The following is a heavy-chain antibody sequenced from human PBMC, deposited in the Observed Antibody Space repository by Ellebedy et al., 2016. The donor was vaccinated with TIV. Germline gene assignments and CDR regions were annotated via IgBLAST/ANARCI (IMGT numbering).Heavy chain of an antibody. V-gene: IGHV3-23*01. D-gene: IGHD6-19*01. CDR3: ARQPRQWLAGMDV. CDR1: GFTFGCCA. CDR2: ISNGGDTT. Sequence: GESLKISCAASGFTFGCCAMGWVRQAPGKGLEWVSVISNGGDTTYADSVKGRFTISRDNSKKTLYLQMNSLRVDDTAVYYCARQPRQWLAGMDVWGQGTTVTVSS. J-gene: IGHJ6*02.